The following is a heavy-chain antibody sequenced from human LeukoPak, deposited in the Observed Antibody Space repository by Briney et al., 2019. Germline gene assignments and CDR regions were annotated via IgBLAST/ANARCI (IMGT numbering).Heavy chain of an antibody. J-gene: IGHJ4*02. D-gene: IGHD3-22*01. V-gene: IGHV4-38-2*02. CDR2: IYHSGST. Sequence: KSSETLSLTCAVSGYSISSGYYWGWIRRPPGKGLEWIGSIYHSGSTYYNPSLKSRVTISVDTSKNQFSLKLSSVTAADTAVYYCARDTLYYYDSSGYYSDYWGQGTLVTVSS. CDR1: GYSISSGYY. CDR3: ARDTLYYYDSSGYYSDY.